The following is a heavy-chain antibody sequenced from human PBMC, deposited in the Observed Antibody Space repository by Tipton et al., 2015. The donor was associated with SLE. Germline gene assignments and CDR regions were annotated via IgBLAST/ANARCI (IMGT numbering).Heavy chain of an antibody. CDR2: ISSSGSTI. Sequence: SLRLSCAASGFTFSSYAMSWVRQAPGKGLEWVSYISSSGSTIYYADSVKGRFTISRDNAKNSLYLQMNSLRAEDTAVYYCARVGYDFWSGYPLWGQGTLVTVSS. D-gene: IGHD3-3*01. V-gene: IGHV3-48*03. J-gene: IGHJ4*02. CDR3: ARVGYDFWSGYPL. CDR1: GFTFSSYA.